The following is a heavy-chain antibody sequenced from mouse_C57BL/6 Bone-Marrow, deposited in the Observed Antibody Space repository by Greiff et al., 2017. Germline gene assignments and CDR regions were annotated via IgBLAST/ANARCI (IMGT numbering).Heavy chain of an antibody. J-gene: IGHJ1*03. Sequence: EVKLVESGGGLVQPGGSMKLSCAASGFTFSDAWMDWVRQSPEKGLEWVAEIRNKANNHATYYAESVKGRFTIARDASKSSVYLQMNSLRAEDTGIYYCTRTLITTVVATGYFDVWGTGTTVTVSS. CDR2: IRNKANNHAT. CDR3: TRTLITTVVATGYFDV. V-gene: IGHV6-6*01. D-gene: IGHD1-1*01. CDR1: GFTFSDAW.